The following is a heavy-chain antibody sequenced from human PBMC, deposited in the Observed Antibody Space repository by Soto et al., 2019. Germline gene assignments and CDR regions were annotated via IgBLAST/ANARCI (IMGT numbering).Heavy chain of an antibody. CDR2: IYYSGST. J-gene: IGHJ3*02. V-gene: IGHV4-59*08. CDR1: GGSISSYY. CDR3: ARHGRNVVVPAAMRGFSAFDI. D-gene: IGHD2-2*01. Sequence: QVQLQESGPGLVKPSETLSLTCTVSGGSISSYYWSWIRQPPGKGLEWIGYIYYSGSTNYNPSLKSRVTISVDTSKNQFSLKRSSVTAADTAVYYCARHGRNVVVPAAMRGFSAFDIWGQGTMVTVSS.